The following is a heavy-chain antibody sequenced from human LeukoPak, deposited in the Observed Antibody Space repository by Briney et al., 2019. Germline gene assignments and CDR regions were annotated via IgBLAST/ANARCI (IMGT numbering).Heavy chain of an antibody. D-gene: IGHD3-22*01. V-gene: IGHV4-34*01. CDR2: ITPSGST. J-gene: IGHJ4*02. Sequence: SETLSLTCVVYGGSFSGYFWSWIRQPPEKGLEWIGEITPSGSTNYNPSLKSRVSISIDTSKKKLSLRLTSVTAADSAVYYCASSFYYDSRDYWGQGTLVTVSS. CDR3: ASSFYYDSRDY. CDR1: GGSFSGYF.